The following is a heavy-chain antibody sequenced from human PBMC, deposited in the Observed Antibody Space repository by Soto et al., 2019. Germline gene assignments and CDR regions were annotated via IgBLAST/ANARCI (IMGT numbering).Heavy chain of an antibody. J-gene: IGHJ4*02. CDR1: GYTFTSYY. CDR2: INPSGGST. Sequence: ASVKVSCKASGYTFTSYYMHWVRQAPGQGLEWMGIINPSGGSTSYAQKFQGRVTMTRDTSTSTVYMELSSLRSEETAVYYCEIEGDSSGSTSDCGQGTLVTVSS. D-gene: IGHD3-22*01. V-gene: IGHV1-46*01. CDR3: EIEGDSSGSTSD.